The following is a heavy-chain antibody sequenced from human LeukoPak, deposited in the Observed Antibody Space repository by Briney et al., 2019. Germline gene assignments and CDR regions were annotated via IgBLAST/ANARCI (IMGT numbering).Heavy chain of an antibody. Sequence: PGGSLRLSCAASGFPFSNYAMSWVRQAPGKGLEWVSSLISSGAVTYYADSVKGRFTISRDNSKNTVHLQMDSLRAEDSAVYYCAKNAGYSYGLYYFDYWGQGTLVTASS. J-gene: IGHJ4*02. CDR2: LISSGAVT. CDR3: AKNAGYSYGLYYFDY. V-gene: IGHV3-23*01. D-gene: IGHD5-18*01. CDR1: GFPFSNYA.